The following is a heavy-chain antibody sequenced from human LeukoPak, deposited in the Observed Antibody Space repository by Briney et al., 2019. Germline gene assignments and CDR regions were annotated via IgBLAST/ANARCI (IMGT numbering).Heavy chain of an antibody. CDR3: ARGGNSSWDY. CDR1: GFLFSNYW. D-gene: IGHD6-6*01. CDR2: IKPDGTEK. V-gene: IGHV3-7*01. Sequence: GALSLPCAASGFLFSNYWMSWVRQAPGKGVEGVANIKPDGTEKYYVDSLKGRFTISRDNAKNSLYLQMNSLRVEDTAVYYCARGGNSSWDYWGQGALVTVSS. J-gene: IGHJ4*02.